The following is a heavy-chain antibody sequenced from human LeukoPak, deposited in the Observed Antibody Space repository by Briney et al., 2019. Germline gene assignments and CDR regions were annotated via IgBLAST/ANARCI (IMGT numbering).Heavy chain of an antibody. V-gene: IGHV5-51*01. CDR2: IYPGDSDT. CDR3: ARHSYGTNYYFDY. CDR1: GYNFATYW. Sequence: GESLKISCKTSGYNFATYWIGWVRQMPGKGLEWMGIIYPGDSDTRYSPSFQGQVTISADKSISTAYLQWSSLKASDTAMYYCARHSYGTNYYFDYWGQGTLVTVSS. D-gene: IGHD5-18*01. J-gene: IGHJ4*02.